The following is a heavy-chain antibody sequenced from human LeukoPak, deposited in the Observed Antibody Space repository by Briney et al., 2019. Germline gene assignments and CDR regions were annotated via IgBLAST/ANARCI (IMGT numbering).Heavy chain of an antibody. D-gene: IGHD3-22*01. V-gene: IGHV3-23*01. CDR1: GFTFSSYA. J-gene: IGHJ4*02. CDR3: AKTYYFGRNYNDSSGYYFDY. CDR2: ISGSGGST. Sequence: AGGSLRLSCAASGFTFSSYAMSWVRQAPGKGLEWVSVISGSGGSTYYADSVKGRFTISRDNSKNTLYLQMNSLRAEDTAVYYCAKTYYFGRNYNDSSGYYFDYWGQGTLVTVSS.